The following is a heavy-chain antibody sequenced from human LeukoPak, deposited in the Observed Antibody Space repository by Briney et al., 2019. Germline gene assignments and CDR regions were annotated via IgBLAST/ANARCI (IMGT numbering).Heavy chain of an antibody. CDR1: GGSISSSSYY. CDR2: IYYSGST. Sequence: PSETLSLTCTVSGGSISSSSYYWGWIRQPPGKGLEWIGSIYYSGSTYYNPSLKSRVTISVDTSKNQFSLKLSSVTAADTAVYYCARHLGRDGYNYHFDYWGQGTLVTVSS. CDR3: ARHLGRDGYNYHFDY. J-gene: IGHJ4*02. V-gene: IGHV4-39*01. D-gene: IGHD5-24*01.